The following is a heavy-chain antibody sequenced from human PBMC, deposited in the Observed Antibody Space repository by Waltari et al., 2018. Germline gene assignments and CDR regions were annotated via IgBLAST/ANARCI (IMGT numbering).Heavy chain of an antibody. Sequence: QVQLVESGGGVVQPGRSLKLSCAASGFTFSNCAMHWVRQAPGKGLEWVAVISHDGSNKNYVDSVKGRFTVSRDNSKNTLYLQINSLRAEDTAVYYCAKSFSVVVVPYFDYWGQGTLVTVSS. CDR1: GFTFSNCA. CDR3: AKSFSVVVVPYFDY. D-gene: IGHD3-22*01. V-gene: IGHV3-30*18. CDR2: ISHDGSNK. J-gene: IGHJ4*02.